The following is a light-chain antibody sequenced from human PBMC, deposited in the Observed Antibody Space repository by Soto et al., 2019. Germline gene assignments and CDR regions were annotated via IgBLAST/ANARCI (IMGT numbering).Light chain of an antibody. CDR2: GTS. CDR1: QRISSY. J-gene: IGKJ4*01. V-gene: IGKV1-39*01. Sequence: DIQMTQFPSSLSASIGDRVTITCRTSQRISSYLNWYQQKPGKAPKLLIYGTSSLQSGAPSRFSGSGSGTAFTLTISSLQPEDFATYYCQQSYNTPLFGGGTKVDIK. CDR3: QQSYNTPL.